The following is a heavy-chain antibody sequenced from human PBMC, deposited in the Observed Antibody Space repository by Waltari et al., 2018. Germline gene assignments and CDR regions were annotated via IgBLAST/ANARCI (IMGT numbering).Heavy chain of an antibody. Sequence: EVQLVESGGGLVQPGGSLRLSCAVSGFNVSRKYMSWVRQAPGKGLEWISVIYSGDTTYYAYSVRGRFTLSRDNSKNTFFLQMDSLRVEDTAIYYCAREKPTSDDFWSGREYYFDYWGQGTLVTVSS. CDR1: GFNVSRKY. D-gene: IGHD3-3*01. J-gene: IGHJ4*02. CDR3: AREKPTSDDFWSGREYYFDY. V-gene: IGHV3-66*02. CDR2: IYSGDTT.